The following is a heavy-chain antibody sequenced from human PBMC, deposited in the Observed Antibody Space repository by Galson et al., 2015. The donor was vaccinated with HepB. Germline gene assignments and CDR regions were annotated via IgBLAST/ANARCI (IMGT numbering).Heavy chain of an antibody. CDR1: GFTFSKLW. J-gene: IGHJ4*02. CDR3: AAGQGAAAY. V-gene: IGHV3-15*01. D-gene: IGHD1-26*01. CDR2: IKNKTAGGTQ. Sequence: SLRLSCAASGFTFSKLWLNWIRQAPGKGLEWVGRIKNKTAGGTQEYAAPVRGRFTISRDDSKNTLYLLMNILKTDDAGVYYCAAGQGAAAYWGRGTLVTVSS.